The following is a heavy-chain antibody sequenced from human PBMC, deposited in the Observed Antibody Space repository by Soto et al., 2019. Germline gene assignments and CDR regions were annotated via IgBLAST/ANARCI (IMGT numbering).Heavy chain of an antibody. D-gene: IGHD2-15*01. CDR1: GFTFSSYA. Sequence: GGALRLSCAASGFTFSSYAMSWVRQAPGKGLEWVSAIRGSGGSTYYADSVKGRFTISRDNSKNTLYLQMNSLRAEDTAVYYCAKNGPRPRDIVVVVAAAYAHWGQGTLVTVSS. J-gene: IGHJ4*02. V-gene: IGHV3-23*01. CDR3: AKNGPRPRDIVVVVAAAYAH. CDR2: IRGSGGST.